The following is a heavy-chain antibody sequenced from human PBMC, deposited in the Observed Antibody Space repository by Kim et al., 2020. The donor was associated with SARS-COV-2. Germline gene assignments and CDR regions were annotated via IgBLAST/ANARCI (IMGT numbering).Heavy chain of an antibody. V-gene: IGHV3-30*18. CDR2: ISDDGSNR. J-gene: IGHJ4*02. CDR3: AKELVLRGNIFDY. D-gene: IGHD3-10*01. CDR1: GFTFSSYG. Sequence: GGSLRLSCAASGFTFSSYGIHWVRQAPGKGLEWVAVISDDGSNRYFADSVRGRFTISRDNSKNTLSLQMNSLRAEDTAVYYCAKELVLRGNIFDYWGQGTLVTVSS.